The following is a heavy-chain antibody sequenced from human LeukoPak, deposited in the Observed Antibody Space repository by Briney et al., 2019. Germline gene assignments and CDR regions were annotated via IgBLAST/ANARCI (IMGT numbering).Heavy chain of an antibody. Sequence: PSETLSLTCTVSGRSLSSYYWSWIRQPAGKGLEWVGRIYTSGSNNYNPSLKSRVTMSVDTSKNQFTLKLSSVTAADTAVYYCARGEFGGIIGYYFDYWGQGALVTVS. CDR3: ARGEFGGIIGYYFDY. D-gene: IGHD3-16*02. J-gene: IGHJ4*02. CDR1: GRSLSSYY. CDR2: IYTSGSN. V-gene: IGHV4-4*07.